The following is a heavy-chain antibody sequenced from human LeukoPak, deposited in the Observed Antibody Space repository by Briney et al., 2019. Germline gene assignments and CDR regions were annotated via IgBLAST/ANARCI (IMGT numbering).Heavy chain of an antibody. Sequence: ASVKVSCKASGYTFTSYDINWVRQATGQGLEWMGWMNPNSGNTGYAQKFQGRVTMTRNTSISTAYMELSSLRSEDTAVYYCARWYSSSWYYYYYYMDVWGKGTTVTISS. CDR1: GYTFTSYD. CDR2: MNPNSGNT. CDR3: ARWYSSSWYYYYYYMDV. J-gene: IGHJ6*03. D-gene: IGHD6-13*01. V-gene: IGHV1-8*01.